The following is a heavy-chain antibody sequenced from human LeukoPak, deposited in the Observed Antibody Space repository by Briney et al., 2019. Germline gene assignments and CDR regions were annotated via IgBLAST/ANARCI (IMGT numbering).Heavy chain of an antibody. V-gene: IGHV3-23*01. Sequence: TGGSLRLSCAASGFTFSSYAMSWVRQAPGKGLEWVSAISGSGGSTYYEDSVKGRFTISRDNSKNTLYLQMNSLRAEDTAVYYCAKVRLRYFDWLLGALDYWGQGTLVTVSS. D-gene: IGHD3-9*01. CDR3: AKVRLRYFDWLLGALDY. CDR2: ISGSGGST. J-gene: IGHJ4*02. CDR1: GFTFSSYA.